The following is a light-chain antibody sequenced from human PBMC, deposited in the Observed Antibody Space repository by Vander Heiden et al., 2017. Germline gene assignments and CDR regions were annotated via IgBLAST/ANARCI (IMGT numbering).Light chain of an antibody. CDR1: QSVSSSY. J-gene: IGKJ2*01. CDR3: QQYGIAHRDMYT. V-gene: IGKV3-20*01. Sequence: EIVLTQSPGTLSFSPGERATPSGRASQSVSSSYLAWYQQKPGQAPRLLIYGASSRATGSPDRFSGSGYGTDFTLTISRLEPEEFAVYYCQQYGIAHRDMYTFGQGTKLEIK. CDR2: GAS.